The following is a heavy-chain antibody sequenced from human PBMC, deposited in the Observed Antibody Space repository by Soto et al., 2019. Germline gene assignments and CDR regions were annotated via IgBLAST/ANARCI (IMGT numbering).Heavy chain of an antibody. V-gene: IGHV4-31*03. Sequence: QVQLQESGPGLVRPSQTLSLTCTVSGGSISSGGYYWSWIRQHPGKGLEWIGYIYYSGSTYYNPSLKSRVTRSVDTSKNQFSLKLSSVTAADTAVYYCALYDSSGSRGFQHWGQGTLVTVSS. CDR1: GGSISSGGYY. D-gene: IGHD3-22*01. J-gene: IGHJ1*01. CDR3: ALYDSSGSRGFQH. CDR2: IYYSGST.